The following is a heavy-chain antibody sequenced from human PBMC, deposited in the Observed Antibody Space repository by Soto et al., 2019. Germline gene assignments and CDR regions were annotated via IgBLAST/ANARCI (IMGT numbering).Heavy chain of an antibody. CDR2: IYHTGST. CDR1: GGSISTVGHY. Sequence: SETLSLTCSVSGGSISTVGHYWTWIRQPPGKGLEWIGSIYHTGSTYYSKSLRSRLTMSVDTSKSQFSLRLSSVTAADTAVYYCARATGTLRSRDCDYWGQGSLVTVSS. V-gene: IGHV4-31*03. D-gene: IGHD1-1*01. J-gene: IGHJ4*02. CDR3: ARATGTLRSRDCDY.